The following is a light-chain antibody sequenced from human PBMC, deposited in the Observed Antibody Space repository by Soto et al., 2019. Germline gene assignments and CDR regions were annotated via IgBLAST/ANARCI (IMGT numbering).Light chain of an antibody. CDR2: KAS. V-gene: IGKV1-5*03. CDR1: HTISSW. CDR3: QQSYTRT. J-gene: IGKJ1*01. Sequence: DIQMTQSPPSLSASVGDRVAITFRASHTISSWLAWYQQKPGKAPKLLIYKASTLKSGVPSRFSGSGSGTDFTLTISSLQPEDFATYYCQQSYTRTFGQGTKVDIK.